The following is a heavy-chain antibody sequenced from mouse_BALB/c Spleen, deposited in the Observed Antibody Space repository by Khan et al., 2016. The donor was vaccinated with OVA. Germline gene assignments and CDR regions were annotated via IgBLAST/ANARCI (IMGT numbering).Heavy chain of an antibody. V-gene: IGHV5-6*01. J-gene: IGHJ3*01. CDR2: VSTGGCYT. CDR3: TRLAYYYDSEGFAY. CDR1: GFTFSTYG. D-gene: IGHD1-1*01. Sequence: EVELVESGGDLVKPGGSLKLSCAASGFTFSTYGMSWVRQAPDKRLVWVATVSTGGCYTYYPDSVKGRFTISRDNAKNTLYLQMSGLRSEDTAMFYCTRLAYYYDSEGFAYWGQGTLVTVSA.